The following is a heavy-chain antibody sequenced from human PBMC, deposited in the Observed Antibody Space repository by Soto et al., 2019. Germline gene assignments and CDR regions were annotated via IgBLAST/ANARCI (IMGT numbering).Heavy chain of an antibody. V-gene: IGHV3-21*01. Sequence: SLRLSCAVSGFTFSFSSMNWVRQAPGKGLEWVSSISSSSDYIYYADSVKGRFTVSRDNAKNALYLQMNSLRAEDTAVYYCARDGSGWSRDCWGQGTLVTVSS. J-gene: IGHJ4*02. CDR1: GFTFSFSS. CDR2: ISSSSDYI. D-gene: IGHD6-19*01. CDR3: ARDGSGWSRDC.